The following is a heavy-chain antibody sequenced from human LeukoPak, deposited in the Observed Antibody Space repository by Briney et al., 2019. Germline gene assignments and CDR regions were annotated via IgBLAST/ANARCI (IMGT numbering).Heavy chain of an antibody. D-gene: IGHD3-22*01. CDR1: GFTFSSYA. J-gene: IGHJ4*02. V-gene: IGHV3-23*01. CDR3: VKGGFTYYDD. CDR2: INTGDIT. Sequence: GGSLRLSCAASGFTFSSYAMTWVRQAPGKGLEWVSTINTGDITFYANSVKGRFTISRDNSKNALFLQMNSVRAEDTAIYYCVKGGFTYYDDWGQGTLVTVSS.